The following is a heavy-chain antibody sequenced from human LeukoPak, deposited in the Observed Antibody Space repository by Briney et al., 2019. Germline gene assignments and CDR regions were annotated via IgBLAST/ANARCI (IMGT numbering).Heavy chain of an antibody. Sequence: GGSLRLSCAASGFTFSGYWMLWVRQAPGKGLVWVSRINSDGSSTSYADSVKGRFTISRDNAKNTLYLQMNSLRGEDTAVYYCARRGGYGMNYWGQGNLVTVSS. CDR3: ARRGGYGMNY. J-gene: IGHJ4*02. CDR1: GFTFSGYW. V-gene: IGHV3-74*01. CDR2: INSDGSST. D-gene: IGHD6-25*01.